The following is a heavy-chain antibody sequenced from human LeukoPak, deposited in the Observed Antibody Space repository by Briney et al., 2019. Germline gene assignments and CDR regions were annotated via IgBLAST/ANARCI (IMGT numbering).Heavy chain of an antibody. J-gene: IGHJ4*02. CDR2: ISNDGGNK. Sequence: GGSLRLSCAASGFTFSSYGMHWVRQAPGKGLEWVGVISNDGGNKQYGDSVKGRFTISRDNSKNTLYLEMYSLRAEDTAVYYCAKEVYYDSSAYIDYWGQGTLVTVSS. CDR1: GFTFSSYG. CDR3: AKEVYYDSSAYIDY. V-gene: IGHV3-30*18. D-gene: IGHD3-22*01.